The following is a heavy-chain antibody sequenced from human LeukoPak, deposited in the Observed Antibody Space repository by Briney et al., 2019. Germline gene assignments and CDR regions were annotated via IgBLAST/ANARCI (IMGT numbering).Heavy chain of an antibody. V-gene: IGHV4-39*01. CDR2: IYYSGTT. D-gene: IGHD2-8*01. CDR3: ARSSNGVSRFDY. Sequence: SETLSLTCTVSGGSISTSYYWGWIRQPPGKGLEWIGSIYYSGTTYYNPSLKSRVTISVDTSKNQLSLKLSSVTAADTAVYYCARSSNGVSRFDYWGEGTLVTVSS. J-gene: IGHJ4*02. CDR1: GGSISTSYY.